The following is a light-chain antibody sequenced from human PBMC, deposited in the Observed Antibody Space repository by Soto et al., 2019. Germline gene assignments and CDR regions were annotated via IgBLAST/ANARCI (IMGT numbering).Light chain of an antibody. V-gene: IGKV3-11*01. J-gene: IGKJ5*01. CDR3: QQRTIWPPA. CDR2: DTS. CDR1: QSVSSY. Sequence: EIVLTQSPATLSLSPGERATLSCRASQSVSSYLAWFQQKPGQAPRLLIYDTSNSATDIQARFSGSGSGTDFTLTISSLEPEDFAVYYCQQRTIWPPAFGQGTRLEIK.